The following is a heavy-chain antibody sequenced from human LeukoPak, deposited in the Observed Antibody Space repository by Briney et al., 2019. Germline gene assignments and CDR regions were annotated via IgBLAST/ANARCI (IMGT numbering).Heavy chain of an antibody. CDR2: INPNSGGT. J-gene: IGHJ3*02. D-gene: IGHD6-6*01. CDR1: GYTFTGYY. V-gene: IGHV1-2*02. CDR3: ARDRRYSSSSGAFDI. Sequence: ASVKVSCKASGYTFTGYYMHWVRQAPGEGLEWMGWINPNSGGTNYAQKFQGRVTMTRDTSISTAYMELSRLRSDDTAVYYCARDRRYSSSSGAFDIWGQGTMVTVSS.